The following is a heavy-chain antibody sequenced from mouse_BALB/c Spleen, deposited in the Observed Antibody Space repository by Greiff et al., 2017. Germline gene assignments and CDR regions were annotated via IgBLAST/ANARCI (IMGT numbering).Heavy chain of an antibody. CDR3: ARRLRRLDY. CDR1: GYTFTDYN. CDR2: ITPNNGGT. J-gene: IGHJ2*01. Sequence: VQLQQSGPELVKPGASVQIPCKASGYTFTDYNMDWVKQSHGKSLEWIGDITPNNGGTIYNQKFKGKATLTVDKSSSTAYMELRSLTSEDTAVYYCARRLRRLDYWGQGTTLTVSS. V-gene: IGHV1-18*01. D-gene: IGHD2-2*01.